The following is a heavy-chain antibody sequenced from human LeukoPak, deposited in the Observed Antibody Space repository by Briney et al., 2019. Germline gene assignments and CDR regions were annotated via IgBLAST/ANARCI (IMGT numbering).Heavy chain of an antibody. CDR3: ASAPDSRGYYPPFEY. CDR1: GGSISTYY. D-gene: IGHD3-22*01. V-gene: IGHV4-59*01. CDR2: IYYSGNT. J-gene: IGHJ4*02. Sequence: SETLSLTCTVSGGSISTYYWSWIRQPPGGGLEWIGYIYYSGNTNCNPSLKSRVTISIDTSKNQFSLKLTSVTAADTAMYYCASAPDSRGYYPPFEYWGQGTVVTVPS.